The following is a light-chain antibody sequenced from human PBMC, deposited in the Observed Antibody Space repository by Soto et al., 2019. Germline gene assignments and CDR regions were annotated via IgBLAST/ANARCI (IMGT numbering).Light chain of an antibody. CDR2: GAS. V-gene: IGKV3-15*01. CDR3: QQYNNLET. Sequence: EIVMTQSPATLSVSPGERATLSCRASQSVSSNLAWYQQKPGQAPRLLIYGASTRATGIPARFSGSGSGREFTLTISSLQSEDFAVYYCQQYNNLETFGQGTKVEIK. CDR1: QSVSSN. J-gene: IGKJ1*01.